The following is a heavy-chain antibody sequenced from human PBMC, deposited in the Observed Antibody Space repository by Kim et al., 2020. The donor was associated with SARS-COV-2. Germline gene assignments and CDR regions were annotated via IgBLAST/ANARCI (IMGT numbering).Heavy chain of an antibody. Sequence: GGSLRLSCAASGFTFSSYAMSWVRQAPGKGLEWVSAISGSGGSTYYADSVKGRFTISRDNSKNTLYLQMNSLRAEDTAVYYCAKDLRDIVVVVAAQSRLRGAFDIWGQGTMVTVSS. D-gene: IGHD2-15*01. V-gene: IGHV3-23*01. CDR1: GFTFSSYA. J-gene: IGHJ3*02. CDR2: ISGSGGST. CDR3: AKDLRDIVVVVAAQSRLRGAFDI.